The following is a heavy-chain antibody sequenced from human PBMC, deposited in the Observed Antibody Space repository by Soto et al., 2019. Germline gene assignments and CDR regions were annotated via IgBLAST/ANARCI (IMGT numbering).Heavy chain of an antibody. CDR2: IVVGSGNT. Sequence: QMQLVQSGPEVKKPGTSVKVSCKASGFTFTSSAVQWVRQARGQRLEWIGWIVVGSGNTNYAQKFQERVTITRDMSTSTAYMELSSLRSEDTAVYYCAADSSSWQFHYYYYGMDVWGQGTTVTVSS. D-gene: IGHD6-13*01. J-gene: IGHJ6*02. CDR1: GFTFTSSA. CDR3: AADSSSWQFHYYYYGMDV. V-gene: IGHV1-58*01.